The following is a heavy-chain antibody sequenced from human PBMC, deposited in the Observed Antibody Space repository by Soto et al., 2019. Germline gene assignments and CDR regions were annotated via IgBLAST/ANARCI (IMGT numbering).Heavy chain of an antibody. CDR2: ISTSGDRP. J-gene: IGHJ6*02. CDR3: AKFGRTQAGMDV. Sequence: GGSLRLSCAGSGFTFSGYAMTWVRQAPGKGLEWVSVISTSGDRPDYADSVKGRFTISRDNYNNMLYLQMNSLRVEDTAIYYCAKFGRTQAGMDVWGQGTTVTVSS. V-gene: IGHV3-23*01. D-gene: IGHD2-2*01. CDR1: GFTFSGYA.